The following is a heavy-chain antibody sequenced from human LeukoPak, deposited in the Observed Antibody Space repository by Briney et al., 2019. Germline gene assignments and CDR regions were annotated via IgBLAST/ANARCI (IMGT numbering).Heavy chain of an antibody. CDR2: ISGSGGST. D-gene: IGHD3-3*01. V-gene: IGHV3-23*01. CDR1: GFTFSSYA. J-gene: IGHJ4*02. Sequence: GGSLRLSCAASGFTFSSYAMSWVRQAPGKGLEGVSGISGSGGSTDYADSLKGRFTISRDNSKNTLYLQMNSLRAEDTAVYYCAKTPVRRFPLYFDYWGQGTLVTVSS. CDR3: AKTPVRRFPLYFDY.